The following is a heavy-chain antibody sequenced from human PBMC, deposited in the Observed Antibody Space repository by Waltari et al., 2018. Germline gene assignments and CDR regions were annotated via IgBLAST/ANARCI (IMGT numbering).Heavy chain of an antibody. Sequence: QLQLVQSGGEGKKPVASVKVSCQDSGHTLTELSIDWVRQAPGKGLEWMGTFNPEDDETIFAQKFQGRVTMTEDTSTDTAYMEMSSLRSEDTAVYSCATGLSVVVGFAYWGQGTLVTVSS. CDR3: ATGLSVVVGFAY. CDR1: GHTLTELS. J-gene: IGHJ4*02. D-gene: IGHD2-15*01. CDR2: FNPEDDET. V-gene: IGHV1-24*01.